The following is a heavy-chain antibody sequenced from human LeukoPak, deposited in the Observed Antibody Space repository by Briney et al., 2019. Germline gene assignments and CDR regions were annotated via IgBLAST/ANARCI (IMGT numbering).Heavy chain of an antibody. D-gene: IGHD2-15*01. CDR3: ARGYCSGGSCYFIFDY. CDR1: GYTFTGYY. Sequence: ASVKVSCKASGYTFTGYYMHWMRQAPGQGLEWMGWINPNSGDTNYAQKFQGRVTMTRDTSISTAYMELSRLRSDDTAVYYCARGYCSGGSCYFIFDYWGQGTLVTVSS. V-gene: IGHV1-2*02. J-gene: IGHJ4*02. CDR2: INPNSGDT.